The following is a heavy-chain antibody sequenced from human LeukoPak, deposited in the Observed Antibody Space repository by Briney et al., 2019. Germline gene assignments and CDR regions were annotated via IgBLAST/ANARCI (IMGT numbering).Heavy chain of an antibody. CDR2: IYYSGST. V-gene: IGHV4-59*01. Sequence: MASETLSLTCTVSGGSISSYYWSWIRQPPGKGLEWIGYIYYSGSTNYNPSLKSRVTISVDTSKNQFSLKLSSVTAADTAVYYCARVYDSSGYGWFDPWGQGTLVTVSS. CDR1: GGSISSYY. J-gene: IGHJ5*02. D-gene: IGHD3-22*01. CDR3: ARVYDSSGYGWFDP.